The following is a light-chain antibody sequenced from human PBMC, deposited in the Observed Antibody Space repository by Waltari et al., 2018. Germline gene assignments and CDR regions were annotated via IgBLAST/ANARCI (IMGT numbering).Light chain of an antibody. CDR1: QSVSSSY. CDR2: GAS. CDR3: QQYGSSPT. Sequence: EIVLTQSPGTLSLSQGERATLSCRASQSVSSSYLAWYQQKPGQAPRLLIYGASSRATGIPDRFSGSGSGTDFTLTISRLEPEDFAVYYCQQYGSSPTFDQGTKVEIK. J-gene: IGKJ1*01. V-gene: IGKV3-20*01.